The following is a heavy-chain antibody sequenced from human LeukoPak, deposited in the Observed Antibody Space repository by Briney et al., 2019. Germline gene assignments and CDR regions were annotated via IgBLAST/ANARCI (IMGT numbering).Heavy chain of an antibody. CDR1: GGTFSRYA. Sequence: SVKVSCKASGGTFSRYAISWVRQARGQGLEWMGGIIPIFGTANYAQKFQGGVTIAADESTSTAYMELSSLRSEDTAVYYCARGFGDSRGTRFDPWGQGTLVTVSS. CDR3: ARGFGDSRGTRFDP. J-gene: IGHJ5*02. D-gene: IGHD3-22*01. CDR2: IIPIFGTA. V-gene: IGHV1-69*13.